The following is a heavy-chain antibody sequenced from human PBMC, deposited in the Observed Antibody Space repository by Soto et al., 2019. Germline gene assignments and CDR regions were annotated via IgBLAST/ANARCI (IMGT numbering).Heavy chain of an antibody. CDR2: INPSGGSP. CDR1: GYAFTSHY. D-gene: IGHD4-17*01. J-gene: IGHJ4*02. Sequence: QVQLVQSGAEVKKPGASVKVSCKASGYAFTSHYMHWVRQATGQGLEWMGIINPSGGSPNYAQKFQVRVTVTSFTATSTVYLELSGLRYEVTVVYYCATGRYYGDDSSTDYWGQGTLVNVSS. CDR3: ATGRYYGDDSSTDY. V-gene: IGHV1-46*01.